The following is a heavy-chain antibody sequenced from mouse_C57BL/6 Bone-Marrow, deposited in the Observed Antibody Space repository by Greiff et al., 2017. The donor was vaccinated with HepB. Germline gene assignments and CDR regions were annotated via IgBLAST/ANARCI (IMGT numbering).Heavy chain of an antibody. D-gene: IGHD2-1*01. CDR3: ARREGNFLFDY. CDR2: IYPGDGDT. CDR1: GYAFSSYW. J-gene: IGHJ2*01. V-gene: IGHV1-80*01. Sequence: VQLQQSGAELVKPGASVKISCKSSGYAFSSYWMNWVKQRPGKGLAWIGQIYPGDGDTNYNGKFKGKATLTADKSSSTAYMQLSSLTSEDSAVYFCARREGNFLFDYWGQGTTLTVSS.